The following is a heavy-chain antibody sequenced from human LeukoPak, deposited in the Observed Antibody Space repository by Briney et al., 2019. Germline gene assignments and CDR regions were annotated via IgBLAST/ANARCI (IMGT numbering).Heavy chain of an antibody. CDR3: AKMEGYCSSTSCYGRDYFDY. CDR1: GFTFSSYA. CDR2: ISGSGGST. V-gene: IGHV3-23*01. Sequence: GGSLRLSCAASGFTFSSYAMSWVRQAPGKGLERVSAISGSGGSTYYADSVKGRFTISRDNDKNTLYLQMTSLRAEDTVVYYCAKMEGYCSSTSCYGRDYFDYWGQGTLVTVSS. D-gene: IGHD2-2*01. J-gene: IGHJ4*02.